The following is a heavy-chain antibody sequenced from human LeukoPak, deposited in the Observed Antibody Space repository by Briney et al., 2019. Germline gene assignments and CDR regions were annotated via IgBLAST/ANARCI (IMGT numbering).Heavy chain of an antibody. CDR1: GLTFRNYG. D-gene: IGHD1-26*01. CDR2: IYSGGGTTK. J-gene: IGHJ4*02. Sequence: GTPLRLSCVASGLTFRNYGFHWVRQAPGKGLEWVAIIYSGGGTTKYYAESVKDRFTITRDDSKDTVYLQMNSLRAEDTAVYYCASSSIVGATRQFDYWGQGTLVTVSS. V-gene: IGHV3-33*03. CDR3: ASSSIVGATRQFDY.